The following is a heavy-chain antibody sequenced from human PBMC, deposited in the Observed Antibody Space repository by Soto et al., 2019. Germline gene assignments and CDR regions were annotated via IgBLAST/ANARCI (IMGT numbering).Heavy chain of an antibody. V-gene: IGHV3-33*01. CDR2: IWYDGSNK. CDR3: ARVEAGYCSGGSCYSGYYYYMDV. J-gene: IGHJ6*03. Sequence: QVQLVESGGGVVQPGRSLRLSCAASGFTFSSYGMHWVRQAPGKGLEWVAVIWYDGSNKYYADSVKGRFTISRDNSKNTLYLQRNSLGAEDTAVYYCARVEAGYCSGGSCYSGYYYYMDVWGKGTTVTVSS. CDR1: GFTFSSYG. D-gene: IGHD2-15*01.